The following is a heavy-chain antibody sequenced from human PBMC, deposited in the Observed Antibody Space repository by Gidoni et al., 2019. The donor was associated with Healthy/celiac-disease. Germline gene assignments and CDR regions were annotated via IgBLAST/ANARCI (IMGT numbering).Heavy chain of an antibody. Sequence: QVQLQQWGAGLLKPSETLSLTCAVYGGSFSGYYWSWIRQPPGKGLEWIGEINHSGSTNYNPSLKSRVTISVDTSKNQFSLKLSSVTAADTAVYYCAGGSRRYGSGSYYPPYYFDYWGQGTLVTVSS. D-gene: IGHD3-10*01. CDR1: GGSFSGYY. V-gene: IGHV4-34*01. CDR2: INHSGST. CDR3: AGGSRRYGSGSYYPPYYFDY. J-gene: IGHJ4*02.